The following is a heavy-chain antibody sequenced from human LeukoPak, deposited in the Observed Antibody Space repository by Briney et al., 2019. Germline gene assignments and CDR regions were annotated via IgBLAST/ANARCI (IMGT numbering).Heavy chain of an antibody. CDR2: ISSSSSYI. CDR1: GFTFSSYS. D-gene: IGHD2-15*01. CDR3: ARAFPHPLGYCSGGSCLRRAFDY. Sequence: PGGSLRLSCAASGFTFSSYSMTWVRQAPGKGLEWVSSISSSSSYIYYADSVKGRFTISRDNAKNSLYLQMNSLRAEDTAVYYCARAFPHPLGYCSGGSCLRRAFDYWGQGTLVTVSS. V-gene: IGHV3-21*01. J-gene: IGHJ4*02.